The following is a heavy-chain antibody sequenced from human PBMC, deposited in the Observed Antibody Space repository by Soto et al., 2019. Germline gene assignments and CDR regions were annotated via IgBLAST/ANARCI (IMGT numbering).Heavy chain of an antibody. J-gene: IGHJ4*02. CDR1: GGSISSAAYY. Sequence: QVRLQESGPGLVKPSQTLSLTCTVSGGSISSAAYYWSWIRQRPGKGLEWIGYGSHSGSTYYNPSLKSPGIISGDTSKNQFSLRLTSVTAADTAVYYCAREYTYGSNFFDCWGQGALVTVSS. V-gene: IGHV4-31*01. CDR2: GSHSGST. D-gene: IGHD5-18*01. CDR3: AREYTYGSNFFDC.